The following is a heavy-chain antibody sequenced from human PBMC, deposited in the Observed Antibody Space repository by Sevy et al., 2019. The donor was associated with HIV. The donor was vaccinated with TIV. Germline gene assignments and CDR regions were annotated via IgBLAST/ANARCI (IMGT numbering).Heavy chain of an antibody. D-gene: IGHD1-26*01. CDR3: TRDDIYSHPWEFDW. CDR1: GFTFSDYY. CDR2: FNPNNGDS. V-gene: IGHV1-2*04. J-gene: IGHJ4*01. Sequence: ASVKVSCKASGFTFSDYYMHWVRQAPGQGLEWMGWFNPNNGDSRSAQKFQGWDTLTGDMSISTAYMELTRLRSDDTAIYFCTRDDIYSHPWEFDWWGHGALVSVSS.